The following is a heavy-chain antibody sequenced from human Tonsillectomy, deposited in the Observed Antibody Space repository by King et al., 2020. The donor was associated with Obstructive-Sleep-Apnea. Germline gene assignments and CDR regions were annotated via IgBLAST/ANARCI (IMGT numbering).Heavy chain of an antibody. D-gene: IGHD2-2*01. Sequence: VQLVESGAEVKKPGASVKVSCKASGYTFTSYYMHWVRQAPGQGLEWMGIINPSGGSTSYAQKFQGRVTMTRDTSTSTVYMELSSLRSEDTAVYYCARARGRVPAATDGYFDYWGQGTLVTVSS. J-gene: IGHJ4*02. CDR1: GYTFTSYY. CDR3: ARARGRVPAATDGYFDY. V-gene: IGHV1-46*01. CDR2: INPSGGST.